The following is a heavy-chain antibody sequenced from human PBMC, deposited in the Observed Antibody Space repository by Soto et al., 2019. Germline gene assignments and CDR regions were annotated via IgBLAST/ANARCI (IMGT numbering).Heavy chain of an antibody. Sequence: SLPRSDAPSSRNVGNEPLTWIRHAPGKGLEWVSTISGSGGRIYYADSVKGRFTISRDNSKNTLYLQMSSLRAEDTAVYYCGKTDGVEGHHAHSRRDGAPVTV. CDR3: GKTDGVEGHHAHS. J-gene: IGHJ5*01. V-gene: IGHV3-23*01. CDR1: SRNVGNEP. CDR2: ISGSGGRI. D-gene: IGHD2-15*01.